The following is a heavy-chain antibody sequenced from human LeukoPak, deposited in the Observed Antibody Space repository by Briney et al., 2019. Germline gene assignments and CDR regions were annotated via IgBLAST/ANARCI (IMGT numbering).Heavy chain of an antibody. CDR2: TSGTG. CDR1: GDSISSHY. D-gene: IGHD6-13*01. J-gene: IGHJ4*02. V-gene: IGHV4-4*07. Sequence: PSETLSLTCTVSGDSISSHYLGWIRQPAGKGLEWIGITSGTGNYNPSLKSRVSMSVDTSKNQFSLKLSSVTAADTAVYYCARDRIAAAGLFDYWGQGTLVTVSS. CDR3: ARDRIAAAGLFDY.